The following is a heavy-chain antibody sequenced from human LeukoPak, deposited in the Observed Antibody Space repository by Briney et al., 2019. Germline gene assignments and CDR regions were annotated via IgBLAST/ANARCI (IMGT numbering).Heavy chain of an antibody. D-gene: IGHD4-17*01. J-gene: IGHJ5*02. CDR1: GGSISSSSYY. Sequence: SETLSLTCTVSGGSISSSSYYWGWIRQPPGKGLEWIGSIYYSGSTNYNPSLKSRVTISVDTSKNQFSLKLSSVTAADTAVYYCARDTHPYGDYAWGFDPWGQGTLVTVSS. CDR3: ARDTHPYGDYAWGFDP. CDR2: IYYSGST. V-gene: IGHV4-39*07.